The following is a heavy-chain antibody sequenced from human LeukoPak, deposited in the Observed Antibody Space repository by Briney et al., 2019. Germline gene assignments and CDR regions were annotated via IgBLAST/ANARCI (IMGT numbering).Heavy chain of an antibody. Sequence: SQTLSLTCAVSGGSISSGDYYWSWIRQLPGKGLEWIGYIYYSGSTYYNPSLKSRVTISVDTSKNQFSLKLSSVTAAETAVYYCARAGGGYDSGYFDYWGQGTLVTVSS. CDR1: GGSISSGDYY. J-gene: IGHJ4*02. CDR2: IYYSGST. V-gene: IGHV4-30-4*01. CDR3: ARAGGGYDSGYFDY. D-gene: IGHD5-12*01.